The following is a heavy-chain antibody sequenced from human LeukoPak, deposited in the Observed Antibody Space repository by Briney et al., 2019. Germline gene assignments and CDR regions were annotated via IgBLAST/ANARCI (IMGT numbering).Heavy chain of an antibody. V-gene: IGHV3-30*03. CDR2: ISYDGSNK. D-gene: IGHD3-22*01. Sequence: GRSLRLSCAASGFTFSSYGMRWVRQAPAKGLEWVALISYDGSNKYYADSVKGRFTISRDNSKNTLYLQMNSLRAEDTAVYYCARVPVVVITTYYFDYWGQGTLVTVSS. J-gene: IGHJ4*02. CDR1: GFTFSSYG. CDR3: ARVPVVVITTYYFDY.